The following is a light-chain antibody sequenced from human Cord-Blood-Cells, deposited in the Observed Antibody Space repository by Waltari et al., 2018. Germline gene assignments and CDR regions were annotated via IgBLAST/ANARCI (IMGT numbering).Light chain of an antibody. CDR2: DVS. J-gene: IGLJ2*01. CDR1: SSDGVGYNS. V-gene: IGLV2-14*01. Sequence: QSALTQPASVPGSPGPSSTISCTGTSSDGVGYNSYSWYQQPPGKAPKLMIYDVSKRPSGVSNRFSGSKSGNSASLTISGLQAEDEADYYCSSYTSSSTLVVFGGGTKLTVL. CDR3: SSYTSSSTLVV.